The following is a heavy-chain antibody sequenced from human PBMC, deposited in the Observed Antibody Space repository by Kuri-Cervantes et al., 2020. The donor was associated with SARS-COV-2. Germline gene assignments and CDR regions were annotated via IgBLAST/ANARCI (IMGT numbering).Heavy chain of an antibody. CDR3: AKVQQLGSSWYWFDP. J-gene: IGHJ5*02. CDR2: ISGSGGST. Sequence: GGSLRLSCAASGFTFSSYAMHWVRQAPGKGLEWVSAISGSGGSTYYADSVKGRFTISRDNSKNTLYLQMNSLRAEDTAVYYCAKVQQLGSSWYWFDPWGQGTLVTVSS. D-gene: IGHD6-13*01. CDR1: GFTFSSYA. V-gene: IGHV3-23*01.